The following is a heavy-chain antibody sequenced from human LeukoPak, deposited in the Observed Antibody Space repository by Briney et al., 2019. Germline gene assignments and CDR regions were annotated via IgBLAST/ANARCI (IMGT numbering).Heavy chain of an antibody. CDR1: GSSVNSDQY. V-gene: IGHV4-38-2*01. Sequence: SETLSLTCDVSGSSVNSDQYWGWMRHSPGAGLEWIGSVHQTGSPYYSPSLGSRVSLSIDSTKNSFSLRLTSVTAADTAVYYCAMLRLGELSLLANAYDIWGQGTMVIVSS. J-gene: IGHJ3*02. D-gene: IGHD3-16*02. CDR3: AMLRLGELSLLANAYDI. CDR2: VHQTGSP.